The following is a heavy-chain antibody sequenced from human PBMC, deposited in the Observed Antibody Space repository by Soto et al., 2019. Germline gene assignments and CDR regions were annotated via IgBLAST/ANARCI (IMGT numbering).Heavy chain of an antibody. CDR1: GNPLTYVC. V-gene: IGHV1-45*02. J-gene: IGHJ4*02. CDR3: ASALDNSSRYLDY. CDR2: LTPFNGNT. D-gene: IGHD3-9*01. Sequence: SVKVSCKGSGNPLTYVCLHCVRQAPGQALEWMGWLTPFNGNTKYAQKFQDRVTFTGDTSLNPAYMELSSLISDATSMFYSASALDNSSRYLDYSRQGSLVTV.